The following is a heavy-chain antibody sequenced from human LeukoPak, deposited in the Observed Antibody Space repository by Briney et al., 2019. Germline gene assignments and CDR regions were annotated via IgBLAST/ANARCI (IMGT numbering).Heavy chain of an antibody. CDR1: GFTFSSYA. CDR3: PKVPAGSVGPAATH. V-gene: IGHV3-23*01. J-gene: IGHJ4*02. CDR2: ISDSGGST. D-gene: IGHD2-2*01. Sequence: GGSLRLSCAASGFTFSSYAMSWVRQAPGKGLEWVSAISDSGGSTYYADSVKARFTISRDNSKNTLYLQMNSLRAEDTAVYYCPKVPAGSVGPAATHRGQGTLVTVPS.